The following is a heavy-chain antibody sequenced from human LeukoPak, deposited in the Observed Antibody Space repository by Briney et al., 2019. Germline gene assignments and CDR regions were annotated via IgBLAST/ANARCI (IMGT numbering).Heavy chain of an antibody. V-gene: IGHV3-48*02. CDR1: GFTFSSYS. Sequence: GGSLRLSCAASGFTFSSYSFNWVRQAPGKGLEWVSYISRSRTTIYYADSVQGRFTISRDNAKNSVYLQMNSLRDDVTAVYYCARDQGGSSWFDYWGQGALVSVSS. J-gene: IGHJ4*02. D-gene: IGHD6-13*01. CDR2: ISRSRTTI. CDR3: ARDQGGSSWFDY.